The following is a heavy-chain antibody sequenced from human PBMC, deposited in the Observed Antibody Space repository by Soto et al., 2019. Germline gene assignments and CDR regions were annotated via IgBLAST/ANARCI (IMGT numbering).Heavy chain of an antibody. Sequence: VASVKVSCKVSGYTLAELSRHWVRRAPGKGLEWMGGFDPEDGETIYAQKFQGRVTMTEDTSTDTAYMELSSLRSEDTAVYYCATSSLTLRFLEWLPFYWGQGTLVTVSS. V-gene: IGHV1-24*01. CDR2: FDPEDGET. D-gene: IGHD3-3*01. CDR1: GYTLAELS. J-gene: IGHJ4*02. CDR3: ATSSLTLRFLEWLPFY.